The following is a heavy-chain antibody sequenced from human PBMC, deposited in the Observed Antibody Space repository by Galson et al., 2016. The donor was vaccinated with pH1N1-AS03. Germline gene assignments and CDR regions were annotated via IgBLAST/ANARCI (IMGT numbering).Heavy chain of an antibody. CDR1: RFIFSSYQ. V-gene: IGHV3-23*01. CDR2: YGGSDENT. Sequence: SLRLSCAASRFIFSSYQMSWVRQAPGKGLEWVSTYGGSDENTYYADSVKGRFTISRDSSKNTLNLQMNTLRAEDTALYYCTTVAGTYYNGAYWGQGSLVTVSS. CDR3: TTVAGTYYNGAY. D-gene: IGHD3-10*01. J-gene: IGHJ4*02.